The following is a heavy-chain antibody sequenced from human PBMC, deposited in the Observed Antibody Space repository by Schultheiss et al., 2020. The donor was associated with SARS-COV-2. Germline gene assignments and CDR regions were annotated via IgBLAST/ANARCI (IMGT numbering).Heavy chain of an antibody. CDR2: IYYSGST. V-gene: IGHV4-39*07. Sequence: SETLSLTCTVSGGSISSSSYYWGWIRQPPGKGLEWIGSIYYSGSTNYHPSLKSRVTISVDTSKNQFSLKLSSVTAADTAVYYCAREKGYYGILTGLGYYFDYWGQGALVTVSS. D-gene: IGHD3-9*01. CDR3: AREKGYYGILTGLGYYFDY. CDR1: GGSISSSSYY. J-gene: IGHJ4*02.